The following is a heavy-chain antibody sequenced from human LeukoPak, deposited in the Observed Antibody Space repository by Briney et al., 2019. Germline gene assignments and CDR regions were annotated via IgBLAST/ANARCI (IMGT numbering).Heavy chain of an antibody. CDR1: GFTFSSYS. CDR2: ISSSSSYI. D-gene: IGHD2-15*01. CDR3: ASMVVAATLGY. J-gene: IGHJ4*02. V-gene: IGHV3-21*01. Sequence: GGSLRLSCAASGFTFSSYSMNWVRQAPGKGLEWVSSISSSSSYIYYADSVKGRFTISSDNAKNSLYLQMNSLRAEDTAVYYCASMVVAATLGYWGQGTLVTVSS.